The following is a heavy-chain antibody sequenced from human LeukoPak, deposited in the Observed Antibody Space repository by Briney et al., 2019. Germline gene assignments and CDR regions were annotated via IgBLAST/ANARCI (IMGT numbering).Heavy chain of an antibody. D-gene: IGHD1-26*01. CDR3: ARDPYSGAYYEGYYYYYMDV. J-gene: IGHJ6*03. CDR1: GFTFSNYN. Sequence: GGSLRLSCAAPGFTFSNYNMNWVRQAPGKGLEWISSITSSSSYKFYADSVKGRFTISRDNARNSLYLQMNSLRAEDTAVYYCARDPYSGAYYEGYYYYYMDVWGKGTTVTVSS. CDR2: ITSSSSYK. V-gene: IGHV3-21*01.